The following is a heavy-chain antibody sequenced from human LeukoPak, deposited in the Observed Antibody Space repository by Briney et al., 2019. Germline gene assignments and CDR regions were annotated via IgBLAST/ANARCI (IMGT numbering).Heavy chain of an antibody. D-gene: IGHD3-22*01. CDR1: GGTFTSYA. CDR3: ARAADYYDSSGYYGY. J-gene: IGHJ4*02. CDR2: IIPIFGTA. Sequence: SVKVSCKASGGTFTSYAISWVRQAPGQGLEWMGGIIPIFGTANYAQKFQGRVTITADESTSTAYMELSSLRSEDTAVYYCARAADYYDSSGYYGYWGQGTLVIVSS. V-gene: IGHV1-69*13.